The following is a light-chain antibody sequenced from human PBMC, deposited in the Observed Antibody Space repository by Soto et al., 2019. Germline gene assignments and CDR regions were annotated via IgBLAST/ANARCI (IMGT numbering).Light chain of an antibody. CDR3: QQYNNWPRT. CDR2: GAS. J-gene: IGKJ1*01. V-gene: IGKV3-15*01. CDR1: QSVSSSY. Sequence: VMTQSPDSLSLSPGERATLSCRASQSVSSSYLAWYQQKPGQAPRLLIYGASTRATGIPARFSGSGSATEFTLTISSLQSENFAVYYCQQYNNWPRTFGQGTKVDIK.